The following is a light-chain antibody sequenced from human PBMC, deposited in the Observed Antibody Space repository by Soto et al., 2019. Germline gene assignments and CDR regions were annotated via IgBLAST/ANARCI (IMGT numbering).Light chain of an antibody. CDR2: TAS. CDR1: QDINIF. Sequence: DIQLTQSPSFLSASVGDRVTITCRPSQDINIFLAWYQQKPGKAPKLLIYTASTLQSGVPSRFSGRGSETEFTLTISSLQPEDFATYYCHQLNSYPLTFGGETTVEIK. V-gene: IGKV1-9*01. CDR3: HQLNSYPLT. J-gene: IGKJ4*01.